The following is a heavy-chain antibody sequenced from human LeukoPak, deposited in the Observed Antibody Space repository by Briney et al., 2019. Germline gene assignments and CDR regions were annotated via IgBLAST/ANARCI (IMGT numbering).Heavy chain of an antibody. V-gene: IGHV3-49*04. J-gene: IGHJ5*02. CDR3: TRDPRITIFGVVPDP. CDR2: IRSKAYGGTT. CDR1: GFTFGDYA. D-gene: IGHD3-3*01. Sequence: GRSLRHSCTASGFTFGDYAMSWVRQAPGKGLEWVGFIRSKAYGGTTEYAASVKGRFTISRDDSKSIAYLQMNSLKTEDTAVYYCTRDPRITIFGVVPDPWGQGTLVTVSS.